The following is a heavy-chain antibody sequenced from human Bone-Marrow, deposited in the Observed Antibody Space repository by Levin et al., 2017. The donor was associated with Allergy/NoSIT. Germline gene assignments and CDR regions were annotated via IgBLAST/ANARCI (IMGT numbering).Heavy chain of an antibody. CDR1: GFTFSSYG. CDR3: ARDPYDILTGLTLNGGYYYYGMDV. CDR2: IWYDGSNK. Sequence: PGGSLRLSCAASGFTFSSYGMHWVRQAPGKGLEWVAVIWYDGSNKYYADSVKGRFTISRDNSKNTLYLQMNSLRAEDTAVYYCARDPYDILTGLTLNGGYYYYGMDVWGQGTTVTVSS. D-gene: IGHD3-9*01. J-gene: IGHJ6*02. V-gene: IGHV3-33*01.